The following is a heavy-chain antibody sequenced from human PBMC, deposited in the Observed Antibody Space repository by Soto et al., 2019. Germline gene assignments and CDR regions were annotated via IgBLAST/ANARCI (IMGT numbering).Heavy chain of an antibody. J-gene: IGHJ6*02. CDR1: GYTFTSYG. CDR2: ISAYNGNT. V-gene: IGHV1-18*01. CDR3: ARFPGGNYYDSSTNYYYYYGMDV. D-gene: IGHD3-22*01. Sequence: VASVKVSCKASGYTFTSYGISWVRQAPGQGLEWMGWISAYNGNTNYAQKLQGRVTMTTDTSTSTAYMELRSLRSDDTAVYYCARFPGGNYYDSSTNYYYYYGMDVWGQGTTVTVSS.